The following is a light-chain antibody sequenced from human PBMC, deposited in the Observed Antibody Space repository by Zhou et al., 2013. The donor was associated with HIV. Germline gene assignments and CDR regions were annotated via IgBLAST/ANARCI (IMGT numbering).Light chain of an antibody. J-gene: IGKJ3*01. V-gene: IGKV3-20*01. Sequence: EIVLTQSPGTLSLSPGERATLSCRASQSVSSSYLAWYQQKPGQAPRLLIYGASSRATGIPDRFSGSGSGTDFTLTISRLEPEDFAVYYCQQYGSSPQAQVTFGPGTKVDIK. CDR1: QSVSSSY. CDR3: QQYGSSPQAQVT. CDR2: GAS.